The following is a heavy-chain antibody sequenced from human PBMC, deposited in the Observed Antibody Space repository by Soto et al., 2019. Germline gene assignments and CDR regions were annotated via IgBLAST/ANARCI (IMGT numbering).Heavy chain of an antibody. CDR3: ARGGICSSGSCYVGGFDP. CDR1: AGSISTYY. J-gene: IGHJ5*02. D-gene: IGHD2-2*01. Sequence: QVQLQESGPGLVKPSETLSLTCTVSAGSISTYYWSWIRQPPGQGLEGIGDIFYNGTNKDSTSLKSRVTTSVDTSKNQFYLKLSSVTVADTAVYFCARGGICSSGSCYVGGFDPWGQGTLVIVSS. V-gene: IGHV4-59*08. CDR2: IFYNGTN.